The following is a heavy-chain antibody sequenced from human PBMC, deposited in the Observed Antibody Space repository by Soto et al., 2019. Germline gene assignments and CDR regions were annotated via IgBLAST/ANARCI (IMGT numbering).Heavy chain of an antibody. CDR1: GYTFTSYA. CDR3: ASSYCSSTSCYGYYGMDV. D-gene: IGHD2-2*01. V-gene: IGHV1-3*01. J-gene: IGHJ6*02. CDR2: INAGNGNT. Sequence: ASVKVSCKASGYTFTSYAMHWVRQAPGQRLEWMGWINAGNGNTKYSQKFQGRVTITRDTSASTAYMELSSLRSEDTAVYYCASSYCSSTSCYGYYGMDVWGQGTTVTVS.